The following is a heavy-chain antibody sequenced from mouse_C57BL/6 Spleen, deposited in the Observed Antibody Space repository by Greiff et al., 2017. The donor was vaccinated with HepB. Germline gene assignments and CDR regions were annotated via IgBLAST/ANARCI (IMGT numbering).Heavy chain of an antibody. J-gene: IGHJ2*01. CDR1: GYTFTDYE. D-gene: IGHD1-1*01. CDR3: TRADYYSSSPGYFDY. CDR2: IDPETGGT. V-gene: IGHV1-15*01. Sequence: QVQLQQSGAELVRPGASVTLSCKASGYTFTDYEMHWVKQTPVHGLEWIGAIDPETGGTAYNQKFKGKAILTADKSSSTAYMELRSLTSEDSAVYYCTRADYYSSSPGYFDYWGQGTTLTVSS.